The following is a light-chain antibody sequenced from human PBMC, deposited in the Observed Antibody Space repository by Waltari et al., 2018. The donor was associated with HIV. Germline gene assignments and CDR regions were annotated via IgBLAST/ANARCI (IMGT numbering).Light chain of an antibody. CDR2: EGS. Sequence: SSDVGSYNLVSWYQQHPGKAPKLMIYEGSKRPSGVSNRFSGSKSGNTASLTISGLQAEDEADYYCCSYAGSVVFGGGTKLTVL. V-gene: IGLV2-23*01. CDR1: SSDVGSYNL. CDR3: CSYAGSVV. J-gene: IGLJ2*01.